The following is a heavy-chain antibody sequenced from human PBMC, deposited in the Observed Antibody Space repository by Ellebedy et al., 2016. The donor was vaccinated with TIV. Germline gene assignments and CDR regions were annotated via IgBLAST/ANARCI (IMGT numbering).Heavy chain of an antibody. V-gene: IGHV1-69*04. Sequence: AASVKVSCKASGETSSSHALSWVRQAPGQRLEWVGRIIPILNVVNYARKFQGRATITADTSTNIVYLALSSLRSEDTAVYYCARWGSYSGTFQGPFDFWGQGVLVTVSS. D-gene: IGHD5-12*01. CDR1: GETSSSHA. CDR2: IIPILNVV. J-gene: IGHJ4*02. CDR3: ARWGSYSGTFQGPFDF.